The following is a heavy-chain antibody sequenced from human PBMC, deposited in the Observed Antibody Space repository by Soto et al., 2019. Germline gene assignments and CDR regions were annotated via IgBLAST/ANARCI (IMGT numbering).Heavy chain of an antibody. CDR3: ARDRLGATGDY. Sequence: GASVKVSCKASGYTFTSYGISWVRQAPGRGLEWMGWISAYNANTNYAQRLQGRVTMTTDTSTSTSYMELRSLRSDDTAVYFCARDRLGATGDYWGQGTLVTVSS. V-gene: IGHV1-18*01. CDR2: ISAYNANT. CDR1: GYTFTSYG. J-gene: IGHJ4*02. D-gene: IGHD1-26*01.